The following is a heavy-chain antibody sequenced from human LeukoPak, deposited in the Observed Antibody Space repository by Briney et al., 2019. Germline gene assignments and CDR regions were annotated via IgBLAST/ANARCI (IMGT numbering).Heavy chain of an antibody. CDR2: IYYSGST. D-gene: IGHD2-15*01. CDR1: GDSSSTYS. Sequence: PPETPSLTCTVSGDSSSTYSWTWLRQPPGKGLEWIGYIYYSGSTNYNPSLKSRITISVDTSKRQISLKLSSVTAADTAVYYCARGARDGVVGWFDPWGQGTLVTVSS. J-gene: IGHJ5*02. CDR3: ARGARDGVVGWFDP. V-gene: IGHV4-59*01.